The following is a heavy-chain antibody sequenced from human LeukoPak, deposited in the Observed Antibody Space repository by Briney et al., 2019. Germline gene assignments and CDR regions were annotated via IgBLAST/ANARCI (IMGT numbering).Heavy chain of an antibody. J-gene: IGHJ4*02. CDR3: ASGQWLVPSY. CDR2: ISPDGTTT. D-gene: IGHD6-19*01. V-gene: IGHV3-74*01. Sequence: GGSLRLSCAASGFTFRDYWMHWVRQAPGKGLVWVSRISPDGTTTNYADSVKGRFTVSRDNAKNTMYLQVKSLRAEDTAIYYCASGQWLVPSYWGQGTLVSVSS. CDR1: GFTFRDYW.